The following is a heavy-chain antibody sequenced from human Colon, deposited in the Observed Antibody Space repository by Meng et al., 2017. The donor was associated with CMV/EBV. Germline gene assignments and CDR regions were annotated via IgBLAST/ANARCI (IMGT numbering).Heavy chain of an antibody. D-gene: IGHD1-20*01. V-gene: IGHV3-33*06. J-gene: IGHJ4*02. CDR3: AKDNWNDVGYFDN. CDR1: GFTFSVHG. CDR2: IWNDASFE. Sequence: GESLKISCAASGFTFSVHGLHWVRQAPGKGLEWVAVIWNDASFESYVDSVKGRFTVSRDNSKNTLYLQMNSLRVEDTAVYYCAKDNWNDVGYFDNWGQGTLVTVSS.